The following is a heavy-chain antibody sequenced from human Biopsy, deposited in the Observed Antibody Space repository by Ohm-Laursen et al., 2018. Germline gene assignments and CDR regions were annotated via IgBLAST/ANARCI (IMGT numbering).Heavy chain of an antibody. CDR1: GGPFSTYY. CDR3: ARVSRSIYDSTFDSFNI. J-gene: IGHJ3*02. CDR2: IDYRGST. D-gene: IGHD3-22*01. Sequence: SETLSLTCSVSGGPFSTYYWTWIRQPPGKGLEWIACIDYRGSTNYNPSLKSRVSISIDTSKNQLSLRLNSVTAADTAVYYCARVSRSIYDSTFDSFNIWGPGTMVTVSS. V-gene: IGHV4-59*01.